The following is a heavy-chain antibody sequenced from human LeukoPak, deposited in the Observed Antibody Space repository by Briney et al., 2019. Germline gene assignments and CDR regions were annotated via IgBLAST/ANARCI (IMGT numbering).Heavy chain of an antibody. J-gene: IGHJ4*02. V-gene: IGHV3-7*01. CDR2: IKQDGGEK. D-gene: IGHD5-12*01. CDR3: ARARGGYDLDY. CDR1: GFTFSSYA. Sequence: GGSLRLSCAASGFTFSSYAMSWVRQAPGKGLEWVANIKQDGGEKYYVESVKGRFAISRDNVKNSLYLQMNSLRVEDTAVYYCARARGGYDLDYWGQGTLVTVSS.